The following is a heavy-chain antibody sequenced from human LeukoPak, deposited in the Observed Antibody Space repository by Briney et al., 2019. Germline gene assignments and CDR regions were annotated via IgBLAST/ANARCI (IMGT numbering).Heavy chain of an antibody. CDR3: TRDIGDFVSDF. Sequence: SETLSLTCTVSGGSIGSGYYWAWIRQPPGKGLEWIGSIHYGGTTHYNPSLQSRVTISADASKNQFALDLRSVTAADTAVYYCTRDIGDFVSDFWGQGTLVTVSS. V-gene: IGHV4-39*02. CDR2: IHYGGTT. CDR1: GGSIGSGYY. D-gene: IGHD2-21*02. J-gene: IGHJ4*02.